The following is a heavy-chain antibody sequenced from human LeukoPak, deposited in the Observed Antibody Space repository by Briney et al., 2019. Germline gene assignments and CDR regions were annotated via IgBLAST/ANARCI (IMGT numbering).Heavy chain of an antibody. J-gene: IGHJ4*02. CDR1: GGTFSSYA. V-gene: IGHV1-69*05. CDR2: IIPIFGTA. D-gene: IGHD3-10*01. Sequence: ASVKVSCKASGGTFSSYAISWVRQAPGLGLEWMGGIIPIFGTANYAQKFQGRVTITTDESTSTAYMELSSLRSEDTAVYYCARDSQVGYYGSGSDDYWGQGTLVTVSS. CDR3: ARDSQVGYYGSGSDDY.